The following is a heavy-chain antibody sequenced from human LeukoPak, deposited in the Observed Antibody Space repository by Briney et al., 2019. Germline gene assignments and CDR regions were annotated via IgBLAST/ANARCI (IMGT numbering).Heavy chain of an antibody. Sequence: SETLSLPCTGSGGSISSYYWSWIRQPPGKGLEWIGYIYYSGSTNYNPSLKSRVTISVDTSKNQFSLKLSSVTAADTAVYYCASYSYYYDSSGYFDYWGQGTLVTVSS. V-gene: IGHV4-59*01. CDR1: GGSISSYY. CDR3: ASYSYYYDSSGYFDY. J-gene: IGHJ4*02. CDR2: IYYSGST. D-gene: IGHD3-22*01.